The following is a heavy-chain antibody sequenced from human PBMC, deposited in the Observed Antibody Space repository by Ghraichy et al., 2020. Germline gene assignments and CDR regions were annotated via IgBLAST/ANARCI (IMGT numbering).Heavy chain of an antibody. V-gene: IGHV3-9*01. CDR3: AKDHYYDNSDLAD. CDR2: ISWNSGTI. D-gene: IGHD3-22*01. J-gene: IGHJ4*02. Sequence: GGSLRLSCAASGFTFEDYAMHWVRQAPGKGLEWVSGISWNSGTIGYADSVKGRFTISRDNAKNSLYLQMNSLRAEDTALYYCAKDHYYDNSDLADWGQGTLVTVSS. CDR1: GFTFEDYA.